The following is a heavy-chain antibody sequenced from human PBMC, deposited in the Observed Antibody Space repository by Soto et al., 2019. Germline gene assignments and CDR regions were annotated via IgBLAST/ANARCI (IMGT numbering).Heavy chain of an antibody. J-gene: IGHJ6*02. D-gene: IGHD5-12*01. V-gene: IGHV4-4*02. CDR2: IYHSGST. CDR1: GGSISSSNW. Sequence: SETLSLTCAVSGGSISSSNWWSWVRQPPGKGLEWIGEIYHSGSTNYNPSLKSRVTISVDKSKNQFSLKLSSVTAADTAVYYCARGGYDYANYYYVMDVWGQGTKFTVSS. CDR3: ARGGYDYANYYYVMDV.